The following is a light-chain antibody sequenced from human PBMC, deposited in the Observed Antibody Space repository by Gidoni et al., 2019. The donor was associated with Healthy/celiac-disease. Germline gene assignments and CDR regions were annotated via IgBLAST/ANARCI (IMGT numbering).Light chain of an antibody. Sequence: SALTQPASVSGSPGQSLTISCTGTSSDVGGYNYVSWYQQHPGKAPKLMIYDVSNRPSGVSNRFSGSKSGNTASLTISGLQAEDEADYYCSSYTSSSDNYVFGTGTKVTVL. V-gene: IGLV2-14*01. J-gene: IGLJ1*01. CDR1: SSDVGGYNY. CDR3: SSYTSSSDNYV. CDR2: DVS.